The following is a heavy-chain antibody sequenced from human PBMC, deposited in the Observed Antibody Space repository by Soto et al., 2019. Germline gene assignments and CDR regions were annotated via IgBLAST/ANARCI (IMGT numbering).Heavy chain of an antibody. Sequence: MQMVESGGGSVQQGGSLRLSCAASGFPFSHYWMHWVRQTPGKGLVWVSRINPAGTITNYADSVEGRFTISRDNADSALFLQMNSLSAEDTAIYYCTSDTFGLRDTWGQETLVTVSS. CDR1: GFPFSHYW. D-gene: IGHD3-16*01. CDR3: TSDTFGLRDT. J-gene: IGHJ5*02. V-gene: IGHV3-74*01. CDR2: INPAGTIT.